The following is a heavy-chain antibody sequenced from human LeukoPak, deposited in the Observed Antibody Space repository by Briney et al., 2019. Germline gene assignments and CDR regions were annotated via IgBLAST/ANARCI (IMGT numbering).Heavy chain of an antibody. D-gene: IGHD2-15*01. J-gene: IGHJ4*02. CDR2: ISGSGGST. V-gene: IGHV3-23*01. CDR3: AKTPGCSGGSCPPFYFDY. Sequence: GASLRLSCAASGFTFSSYAMGWVRQAPGKGLEWVSAISGSGGSTYYADSVKGWFTIPRDNSKNTLYLQMNSLRAEDTAVYYCAKTPGCSGGSCPPFYFDYWGQGTLVTVSS. CDR1: GFTFSSYA.